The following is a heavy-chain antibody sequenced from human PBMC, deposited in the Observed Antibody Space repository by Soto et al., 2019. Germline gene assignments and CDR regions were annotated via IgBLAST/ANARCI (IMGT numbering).Heavy chain of an antibody. D-gene: IGHD1-26*01. CDR1: GGSISSYY. CDR2: IYYSGST. CDR3: ARVGVLHAYFDS. Sequence: SETLSLTCTVSGGSISSYYWSWIRQPPGKGLEWIGYIYYSGSTNYNPSLRSRVTISVDTSKNQFSLKLSSVTAADTAVYYCARVGVLHAYFDSWGQGTLVTVSS. J-gene: IGHJ4*02. V-gene: IGHV4-59*01.